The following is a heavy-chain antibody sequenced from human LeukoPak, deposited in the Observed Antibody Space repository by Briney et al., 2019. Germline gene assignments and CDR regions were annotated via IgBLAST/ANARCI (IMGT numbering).Heavy chain of an antibody. Sequence: GGSLRLSCVASGFTVSRVAMSWVRQVPGKGLEWVASITNNNGETYSAYSVKGRFTISRDESENTVFLQMNSLRAEDSAVYYCAKDHPSSGWPTFEYWGQGTLVTVSP. V-gene: IGHV3-23*01. CDR1: GFTVSRVA. D-gene: IGHD6-19*01. CDR2: ITNNNGET. J-gene: IGHJ4*02. CDR3: AKDHPSSGWPTFEY.